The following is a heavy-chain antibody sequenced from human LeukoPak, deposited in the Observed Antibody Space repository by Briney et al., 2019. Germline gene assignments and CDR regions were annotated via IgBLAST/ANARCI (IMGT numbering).Heavy chain of an antibody. CDR1: GSTLNGYW. J-gene: IGHJ4*02. CDR3: ARVEYSGTYYFDY. D-gene: IGHD1-26*01. CDR2: IYSGGST. Sequence: GGSLRLSCAASGSTLNGYWMHWVRQAPGKGLEWVSVIYSGGSTYYADSVKGRFTISRDNSKNTVYLQMNSLRAEDTAVYYCARVEYSGTYYFDYWGQGTLVTVSS. V-gene: IGHV3-53*01.